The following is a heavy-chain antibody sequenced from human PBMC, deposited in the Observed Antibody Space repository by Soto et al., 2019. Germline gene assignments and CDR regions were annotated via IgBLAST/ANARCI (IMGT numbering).Heavy chain of an antibody. Sequence: QVQLVESGGGVVQPGRSLKPSWAPPGFTFRSYGIHGVARAPAKGWEWVEVIWYEGSNKYYADSVKGRFTISRDNSKNTLYLQMNSLRAEDTAVYYCARDKNPYYDSSGSFDYWGQGTLVTVSS. J-gene: IGHJ4*02. CDR2: IWYEGSNK. V-gene: IGHV3-33*01. CDR3: ARDKNPYYDSSGSFDY. D-gene: IGHD3-22*01. CDR1: GFTFRSYG.